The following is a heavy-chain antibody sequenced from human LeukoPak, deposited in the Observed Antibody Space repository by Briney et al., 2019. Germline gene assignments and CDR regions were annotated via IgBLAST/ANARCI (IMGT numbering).Heavy chain of an antibody. CDR2: IYYSGST. V-gene: IGHV4-39*01. J-gene: IGHJ6*03. Sequence: KSFETLSLTCTVSGGSISSSSYYWGWIRQPPGKGLEWIGSIYYSGSTYYNPSLKSRVTISVDTSKNQFSLKLSSVTAADTAVYYCARPTLDSGSHPYYYYMDVWGKGTTVTVSS. D-gene: IGHD1-26*01. CDR3: ARPTLDSGSHPYYYYMDV. CDR1: GGSISSSSYY.